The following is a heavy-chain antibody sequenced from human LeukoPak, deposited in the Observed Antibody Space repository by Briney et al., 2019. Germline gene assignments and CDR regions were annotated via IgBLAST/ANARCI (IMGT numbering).Heavy chain of an antibody. CDR2: IIPIFGTA. V-gene: IGHV1-69*13. Sequence: SVKVSCKASGGTFSSYAISWVRQAPGQGLEWMGGIIPIFGTANYAQKFQGRVTITANESTSTAYMELSSLRSEDTAVYYCARVPDGTNCSGGSCYFAHYYYYGIDVWGQGTTVTVSS. J-gene: IGHJ6*02. CDR3: ARVPDGTNCSGGSCYFAHYYYYGIDV. D-gene: IGHD2-15*01. CDR1: GGTFSSYA.